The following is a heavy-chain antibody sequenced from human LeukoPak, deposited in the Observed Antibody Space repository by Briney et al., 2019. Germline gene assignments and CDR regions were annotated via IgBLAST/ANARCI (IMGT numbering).Heavy chain of an antibody. CDR1: GGTFSSYA. D-gene: IGHD3-22*01. V-gene: IGHV1-69*04. CDR3: ARDSGYYDSSGYYDY. CDR2: IIPIFGIA. J-gene: IGHJ4*02. Sequence: SVKVSCKASGGTFSSYAISWVRQAPGQGLEWMGRIIPIFGIANYAQRFQGRVTITADKSTSTAYMELSSLRSEDTAVYYCARDSGYYDSSGYYDYWGQGTLVTVSS.